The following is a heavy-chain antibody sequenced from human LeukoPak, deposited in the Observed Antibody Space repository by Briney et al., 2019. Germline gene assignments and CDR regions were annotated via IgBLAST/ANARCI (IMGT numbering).Heavy chain of an antibody. D-gene: IGHD3-16*02. CDR1: GFTFSSYA. Sequence: GGPLRLSCAASGFTFSSYAMHWVRQAPGKGLEWVAVISYDGSNKYYADSVKGRFTISRDNSKNTLYLQMNSLRAEDTAVYYCARDIRVITFGGVIVEPLDYWGQGTLVTVSS. V-gene: IGHV3-30-3*01. J-gene: IGHJ4*02. CDR2: ISYDGSNK. CDR3: ARDIRVITFGGVIVEPLDY.